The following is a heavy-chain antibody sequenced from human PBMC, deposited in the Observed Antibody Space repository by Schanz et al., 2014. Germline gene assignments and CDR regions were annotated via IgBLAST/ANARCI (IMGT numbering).Heavy chain of an antibody. Sequence: EQLVESGGGLVKPGGSLRLSCAASGFTFSSYAMSWVRQAPGKGLEWVSSISHSGGSKYYADSVKGRFTISRDNSENTLYLQMNSLSADDTAVYYCAKAEYDILTDSYSRLDPWGQGTLVTVSS. CDR1: GFTFSSYA. J-gene: IGHJ5*02. D-gene: IGHD3-9*01. CDR3: AKAEYDILTDSYSRLDP. V-gene: IGHV3-23*04. CDR2: ISHSGGSK.